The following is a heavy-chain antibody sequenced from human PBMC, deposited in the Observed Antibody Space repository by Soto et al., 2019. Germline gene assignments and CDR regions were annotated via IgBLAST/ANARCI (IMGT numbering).Heavy chain of an antibody. J-gene: IGHJ4*02. D-gene: IGHD2-15*01. CDR2: ISYDGSNK. CDR3: ATKIVAATSGY. CDR1: GFTFSSYD. Sequence: SLRLSCAASGFTFSSYDMHWVRQAPGKGLEWVAVISYDGSNKYYADSVKGRFTISRDNSKNTLYLQMNSLRTEDTAVYYCATKIVAATSGYWGQGTLVTVPS. V-gene: IGHV3-30*03.